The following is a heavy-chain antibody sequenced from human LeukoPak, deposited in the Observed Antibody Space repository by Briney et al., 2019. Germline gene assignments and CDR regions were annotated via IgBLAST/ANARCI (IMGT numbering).Heavy chain of an antibody. V-gene: IGHV5-51*01. CDR1: GNSFTTYW. Sequence: GDSLKISCKGSGNSFTTYWIGWVRQMPGKGLEWMGIIYPGDSDTRYSPSFQGQVTISADKSISTAYLQWSSLKASDTAIYYCARRPGGIYGAVDYWGQGTLVTVSS. J-gene: IGHJ4*02. CDR3: ARRPGGIYGAVDY. D-gene: IGHD3-10*01. CDR2: IYPGDSDT.